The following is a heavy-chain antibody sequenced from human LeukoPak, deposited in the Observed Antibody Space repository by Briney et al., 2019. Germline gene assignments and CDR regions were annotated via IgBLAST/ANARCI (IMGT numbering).Heavy chain of an antibody. CDR3: ARDNLDSSGLDY. D-gene: IGHD6-19*01. CDR2: ISGSGGST. V-gene: IGHV3-23*01. CDR1: GFTFSSYA. J-gene: IGHJ4*02. Sequence: GGSLRLSCAASGFTFSSYAMSWVRQAPGKGLEWVSAISGSGGSTYYADSVKGQFTISRDNSKNTLYLQMNSLRAEDTAVYYCARDNLDSSGLDYWGQGTLVTVSS.